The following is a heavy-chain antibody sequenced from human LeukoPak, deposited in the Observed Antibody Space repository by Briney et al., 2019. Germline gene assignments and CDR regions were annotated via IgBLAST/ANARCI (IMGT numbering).Heavy chain of an antibody. CDR1: GFTFSSYW. V-gene: IGHV3-7*01. CDR3: ASPGYSSSWYVLGYFDY. D-gene: IGHD6-13*01. J-gene: IGHJ4*02. Sequence: GGSLRLSCAASGFTFSSYWMSWVRQAPGKGLEWVANIKQDGSEKYYVDSVKGRFTISRDNAKNSLYLQMNSLRAEDTAVYYCASPGYSSSWYVLGYFDYWGQGTLVTVSS. CDR2: IKQDGSEK.